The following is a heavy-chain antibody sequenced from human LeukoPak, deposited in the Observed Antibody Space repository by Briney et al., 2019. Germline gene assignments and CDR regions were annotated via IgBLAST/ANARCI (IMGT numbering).Heavy chain of an antibody. V-gene: IGHV4-59*12. D-gene: IGHD3-22*01. CDR3: ARESVPNYYDSSGRYYYYYMDV. CDR2: IYYSGST. J-gene: IGHJ6*03. CDR1: GGSISSYY. Sequence: SETLSLTCTVSGGSISSYYWSWIRQPPGKGLEWIGYIYYSGSTNYNPSLKSRVTISVDRSKNQFSLKLSSVTAADTAVYYCARESVPNYYDSSGRYYYYYMDVWGKGTTVTVSS.